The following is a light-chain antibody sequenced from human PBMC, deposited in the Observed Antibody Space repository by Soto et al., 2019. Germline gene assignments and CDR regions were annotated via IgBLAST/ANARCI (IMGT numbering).Light chain of an antibody. V-gene: IGKV1-39*01. CDR2: APS. CDR3: QESYNLHT. CDR1: QNINSY. J-gene: IGKJ4*01. Sequence: DIQITQSPSSLSASVGDRVTITCRASQNINSYLNWYQQKVGKAPKLLINAPSTLQSGVPLRFRGSGSGTDFTLTISSLQPEDFATYYCQESYNLHTFGGGTKVEIK.